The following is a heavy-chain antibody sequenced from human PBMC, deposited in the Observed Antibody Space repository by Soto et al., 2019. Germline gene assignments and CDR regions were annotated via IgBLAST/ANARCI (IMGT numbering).Heavy chain of an antibody. J-gene: IGHJ5*02. D-gene: IGHD2-21*02. CDR2: IYVDGTT. CDR1: GFSVGSSY. CDR3: IKGKVGTDPNWLDP. V-gene: IGHV3-66*01. Sequence: EVQLVESGGGLVQPGGSLRLSCAASGFSVGSSYLYWVRQAPGRGLQWVSSIYVDGTTYYTDSVKGRFSISRDSSKNTLYLQMNSLGAEDTALYDCIKGKVGTDPNWLDPWGQGSLVTVSS.